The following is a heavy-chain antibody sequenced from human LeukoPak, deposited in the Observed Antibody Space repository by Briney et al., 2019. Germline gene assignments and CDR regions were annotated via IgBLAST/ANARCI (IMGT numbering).Heavy chain of an antibody. CDR2: IYYSGST. CDR3: ARAPGIMTGYWRFDY. D-gene: IGHD3-9*01. CDR1: GGSISPYY. V-gene: IGHV4-59*01. Sequence: SETLSLTCTVSGGSISPYYWTWIRQPPGKGLDWIGYIYYSGSTNYNPSLKSRVTMSVDTSKNQFSLKLTSVTAADTAVYYCARAPGIMTGYWRFDYWGQGTLVTVSS. J-gene: IGHJ4*02.